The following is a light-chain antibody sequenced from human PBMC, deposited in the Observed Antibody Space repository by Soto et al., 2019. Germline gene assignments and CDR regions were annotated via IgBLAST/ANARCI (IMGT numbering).Light chain of an antibody. CDR2: DAS. CDR1: QSVSGW. V-gene: IGKV1-5*01. J-gene: IGKJ1*01. CDR3: QQYNSYSRT. Sequence: DIQMTQSPSILSAIVGDRVTITCRASQSVSGWLAWYQQKPGKAPNLLIYDASSLESGVPSRFSGSGSGTEFTLTISSLQPDDFASYYCQQYNSYSRTFGQGTKVAI.